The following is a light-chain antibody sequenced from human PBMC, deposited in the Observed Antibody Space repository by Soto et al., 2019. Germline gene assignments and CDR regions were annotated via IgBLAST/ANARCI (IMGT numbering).Light chain of an antibody. CDR1: QSVSSN. Sequence: EILMTQSPATLSVSPGERATLSCRASQSVSSNLAWYQQKPGQAPRLLIYTVSTRATGIPARFSGSGSGTEFTLTINSLQSEDFAVYYCQQYNNWPPTWTFGRGTKVEI. CDR2: TVS. CDR3: QQYNNWPPTWT. V-gene: IGKV3-15*01. J-gene: IGKJ1*01.